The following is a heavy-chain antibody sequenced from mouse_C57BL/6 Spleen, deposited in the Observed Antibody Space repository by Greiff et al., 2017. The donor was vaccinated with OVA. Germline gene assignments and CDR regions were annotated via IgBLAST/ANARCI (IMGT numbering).Heavy chain of an antibody. CDR3: ARGGQLRLYFDY. Sequence: QVQLKQPGAELVKPGASVKLSCKASGYTFTSYWMQWVKQRPGQGLEWIGEIDPSDSYTNYNQKFKGKATLTVDTSSSTAYMQLSSLTSEDSAVYYCARGGQLRLYFDYWGQGTTLTVSS. J-gene: IGHJ2*01. CDR2: IDPSDSYT. CDR1: GYTFTSYW. V-gene: IGHV1-50*01. D-gene: IGHD3-2*02.